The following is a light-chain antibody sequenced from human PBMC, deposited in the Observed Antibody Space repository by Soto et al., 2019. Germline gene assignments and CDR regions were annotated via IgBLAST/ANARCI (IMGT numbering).Light chain of an antibody. J-gene: IGKJ1*01. V-gene: IGKV1-16*01. CDR1: QEIGSS. CDR3: QQYNSYPRT. Sequence: DIQMTQSPSSLSVSVGDRVTITCRASQEIGSSLGWFQQKPGKAPKSLIYAASTLQVGVPSRFSSSGSGTDFILTISSLHPEDFATYYCQQYNSYPRTFGQGTKVEI. CDR2: AAS.